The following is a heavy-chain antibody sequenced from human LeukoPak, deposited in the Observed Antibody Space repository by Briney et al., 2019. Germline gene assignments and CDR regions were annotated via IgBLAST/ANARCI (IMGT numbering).Heavy chain of an antibody. V-gene: IGHV3-7*01. D-gene: IGHD1-1*01. CDR2: IKQDGSEK. CDR1: GFTFSSYW. Sequence: PGGSLRLSCAASGFTFSSYWMSWVRQAPGKGLEWVANIKQDGSEKYYVDSVKGRFTISRDNARNSLYLQMDTLRAEDTAVYYCARSEYIYYVMDVWGQGTTVTVSS. CDR3: ARSEYIYYVMDV. J-gene: IGHJ6*02.